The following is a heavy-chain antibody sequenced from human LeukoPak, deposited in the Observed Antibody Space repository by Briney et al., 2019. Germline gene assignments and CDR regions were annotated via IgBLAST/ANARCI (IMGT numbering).Heavy chain of an antibody. CDR3: AREWLKRYFDY. CDR1: GGSISSGDYY. CDR2: IYYSGST. D-gene: IGHD5-12*01. J-gene: IGHJ4*02. Sequence: SETLSLTCVSGGSISSGDYYWSWIRQPPGKGLEWIGYIYYSGSTYYNPSHKSRVTISVDTSKNQFSLKLSSVTAADTAVYYCAREWLKRYFDYWGQGTLVTVSS. V-gene: IGHV4-30-4*08.